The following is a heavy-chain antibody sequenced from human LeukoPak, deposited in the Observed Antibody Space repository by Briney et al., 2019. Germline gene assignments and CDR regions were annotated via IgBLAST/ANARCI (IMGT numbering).Heavy chain of an antibody. J-gene: IGHJ4*02. Sequence: ASVKVSCKASGYTFTSYYMHWVRQAPGQGLEWMGVINPSGVSTSYAQKCQGRVTMTRDTSTSTVYMELSSLRSEATAVYYCARGAPLIDINYDSSGYSFDYWGQGTLVTVSS. D-gene: IGHD3-22*01. V-gene: IGHV1-46*01. CDR3: ARGAPLIDINYDSSGYSFDY. CDR2: INPSGVST. CDR1: GYTFTSYY.